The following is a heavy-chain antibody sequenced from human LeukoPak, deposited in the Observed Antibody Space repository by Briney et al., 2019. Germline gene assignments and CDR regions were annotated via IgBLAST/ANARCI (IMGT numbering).Heavy chain of an antibody. CDR1: GYSFTSYW. D-gene: IGHD2-2*01. CDR2: IYPGDSDT. J-gene: IGHJ5*02. CDR3: ARGGRYQLLYSWFDP. Sequence: GESLKISCKGSGYSFTSYWIGWVRQMPGKGLEWMGIIYPGDSDTRYSPSFQGQVTISADKSLSTAYLQWSSLKASDTAMYYCARGGRYQLLYSWFDPWGQGTLVTVSS. V-gene: IGHV5-51*01.